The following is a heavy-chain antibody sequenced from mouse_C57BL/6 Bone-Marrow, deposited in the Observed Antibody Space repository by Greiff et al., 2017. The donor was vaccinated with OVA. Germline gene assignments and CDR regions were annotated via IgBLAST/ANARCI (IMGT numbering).Heavy chain of an antibody. CDR2: INPNNGGT. D-gene: IGHD2-3*01. CDR3: ARRAPDGYFWFAY. Sequence: EVKLQESGPELVKPGASVKIPCKASGYTFTDYNMDWVKQSHGKSLEWIGDINPNNGGTIYNQKFKGKATLTVDKSSSTAYMELRSLTSEDTAVYYCARRAPDGYFWFAYWGQGTLVTVSA. CDR1: GYTFTDYN. V-gene: IGHV1-18*01. J-gene: IGHJ3*01.